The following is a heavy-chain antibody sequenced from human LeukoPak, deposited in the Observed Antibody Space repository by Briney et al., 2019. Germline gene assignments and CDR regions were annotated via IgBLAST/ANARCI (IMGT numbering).Heavy chain of an antibody. D-gene: IGHD4-17*01. V-gene: IGHV3-53*01. CDR1: GFTVSSNY. Sequence: GGSLRLSCAASGFTVSSNYMSWVRQAPGKGLEWVSVIYSGGSTYYADSVKGRFTISRDNSKNTLYLQMNSLRAKDTAVYYCARASYGDYYFDYWGQGTLVTVSS. CDR3: ARASYGDYYFDY. CDR2: IYSGGST. J-gene: IGHJ4*02.